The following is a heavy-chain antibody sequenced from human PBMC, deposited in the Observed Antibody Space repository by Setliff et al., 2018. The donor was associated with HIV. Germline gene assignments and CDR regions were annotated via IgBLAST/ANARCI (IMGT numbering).Heavy chain of an antibody. CDR2: ISISGDT. CDR3: ASLYSRN. D-gene: IGHD6-13*01. Sequence: PSETLSLTCTVSGGSVTSYYWSWIRQPAGKRLEWIGRISISGDTNYNPSLKSRATMSLDTSKNQFSLKLSSVTAADTAVYYRASLYSRNWGQGTLVTVSS. J-gene: IGHJ4*01. CDR1: GGSVTSYY. V-gene: IGHV4-4*07.